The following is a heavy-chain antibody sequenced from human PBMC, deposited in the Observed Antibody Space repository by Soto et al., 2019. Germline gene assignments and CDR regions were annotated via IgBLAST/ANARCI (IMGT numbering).Heavy chain of an antibody. Sequence: XXSLRLSCAASRFTFSSYDMHWVRQATGKGLDWVSAIXTAGDXHNPRYVKARXXISRENAXXYLYIQMNSLRAGDTAVYYCARVRDGGYYYMNVWGKGTTVTVSS. D-gene: IGHD3-16*01. V-gene: IGHV3-13*01. J-gene: IGHJ6*03. CDR1: RFTFSSYD. CDR3: ARVRDGGYYYMNV. CDR2: IXTAGDX.